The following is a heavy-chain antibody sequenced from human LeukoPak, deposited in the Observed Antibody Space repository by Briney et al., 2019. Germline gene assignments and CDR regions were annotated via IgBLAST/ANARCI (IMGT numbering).Heavy chain of an antibody. Sequence: KTSETLSFACAVYGGSFSGYYWSWIRQPPGKGLEWIGEINHSGSTNYNPSLKSRVTISVDTSKNQFSLKLSSVTAADTAVYYCAREFTIFGVAPTIAFDYWGQGTLVTVSS. CDR3: AREFTIFGVAPTIAFDY. D-gene: IGHD3-3*01. V-gene: IGHV4-34*01. CDR1: GGSFSGYY. J-gene: IGHJ4*02. CDR2: INHSGST.